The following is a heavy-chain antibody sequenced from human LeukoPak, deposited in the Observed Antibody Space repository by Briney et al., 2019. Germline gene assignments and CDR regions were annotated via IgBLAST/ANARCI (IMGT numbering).Heavy chain of an antibody. Sequence: GGSLRLSCAASGCTFSSYSMNWVRQAPGKGLEWVSSISSSSSYIYYADSVKGRFTISRDNAKNSLYLQMNSLRAEDTAVYYCARDVAGIAAAGAPPPEDWYFDLWGRGTLVTVSS. CDR1: GCTFSSYS. D-gene: IGHD6-13*01. V-gene: IGHV3-21*01. CDR3: ARDVAGIAAAGAPPPEDWYFDL. J-gene: IGHJ2*01. CDR2: ISSSSSYI.